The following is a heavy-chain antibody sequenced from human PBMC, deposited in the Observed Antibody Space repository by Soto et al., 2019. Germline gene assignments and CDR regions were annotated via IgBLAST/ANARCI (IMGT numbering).Heavy chain of an antibody. J-gene: IGHJ3*02. CDR2: ISYDGSNK. D-gene: IGHD7-27*01. CDR3: AKDLGHGGRGAFDI. Sequence: QVQLVESGGGVVQPGRSLRLSCAASGFTFSSYGMHWVRQAPGKGLEWVAVISYDGSNKYYADSVKGRFTISRDNSKNTLYLQLNILRAEATAVYYCAKDLGHGGRGAFDIWGQGTMVTVSS. CDR1: GFTFSSYG. V-gene: IGHV3-30*18.